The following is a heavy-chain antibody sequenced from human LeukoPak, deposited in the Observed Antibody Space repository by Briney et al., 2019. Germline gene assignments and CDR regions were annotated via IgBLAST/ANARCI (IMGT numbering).Heavy chain of an antibody. CDR3: ARPYYYDSSGILFDY. V-gene: IGHV5-51*03. CDR2: IYPGDSDT. CDR1: GYIFTSYW. Sequence: GESLKISCTGSGYIFTSYWIGWVRQMPGKGLEWMGIIYPGDSDTRYSPSFQGQVTISADKSISTAYLQWSSLKASDTAMYYCARPYYYDSSGILFDYWGQGTLVTVSS. J-gene: IGHJ4*02. D-gene: IGHD3-22*01.